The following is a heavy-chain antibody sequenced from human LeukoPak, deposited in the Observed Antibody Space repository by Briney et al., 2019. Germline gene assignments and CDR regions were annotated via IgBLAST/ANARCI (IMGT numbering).Heavy chain of an antibody. CDR1: GFTFTSYS. CDR3: ARALAVAGSVGGLVD. CDR2: ISGGGGST. J-gene: IGHJ4*02. V-gene: IGHV3-23*01. D-gene: IGHD6-19*01. Sequence: GGSLRLSCAASGFTFTSYSMNWVRQAPGKGLEWVSTISGGGGSTYYADSVKGRFTISRDNAQNTLYLQMNSLRAEDTAVYYCARALAVAGSVGGLVDWGQGTLVTVSS.